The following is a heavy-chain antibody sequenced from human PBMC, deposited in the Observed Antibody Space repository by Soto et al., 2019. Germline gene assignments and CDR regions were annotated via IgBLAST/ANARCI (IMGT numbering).Heavy chain of an antibody. D-gene: IGHD6-19*01. V-gene: IGHV4-59*01. CDR1: GGSISGYY. J-gene: IGHJ4*02. CDR3: ARVGSSGWSPDY. CDR2: IFYSGVT. Sequence: SSETLSLTCTVSGGSISGYYWTWIRQPPGKGLEWIGYIFYSGVTNYNPSLKSRVTLSVDTSKNQFSLKLRSVTAADTAVYYCARVGSSGWSPDYWGRGTLVTVS.